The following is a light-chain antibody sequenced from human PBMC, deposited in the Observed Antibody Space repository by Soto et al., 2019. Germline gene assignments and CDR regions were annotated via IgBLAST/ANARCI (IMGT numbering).Light chain of an antibody. CDR2: GAS. J-gene: IGKJ4*01. Sequence: EIVMTQSPATLSVSPGERATLSCRASQSVGSNLAWYQQKPGQAPRLLIYGASTRATGIPARFSGSGSGTEFTLTISRLQSEDFAVYYCQQYNNWPPLTFGGGTKVEIK. CDR3: QQYNNWPPLT. CDR1: QSVGSN. V-gene: IGKV3-15*01.